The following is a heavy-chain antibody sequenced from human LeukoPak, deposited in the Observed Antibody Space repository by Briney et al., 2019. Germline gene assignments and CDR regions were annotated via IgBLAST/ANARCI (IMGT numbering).Heavy chain of an antibody. V-gene: IGHV3-7*01. D-gene: IGHD5-18*01. Sequence: PGGSLRLSCAASGFLFSSYWMSWVRQAPGKGLEWIANIKYDGSDKFYVDSVKGRFSVSRDNAKNTLYLQMNSLRAEDTAVYYCARDAVDTANAVWGQGTTVTVSS. J-gene: IGHJ6*02. CDR2: IKYDGSDK. CDR3: ARDAVDTANAV. CDR1: GFLFSSYW.